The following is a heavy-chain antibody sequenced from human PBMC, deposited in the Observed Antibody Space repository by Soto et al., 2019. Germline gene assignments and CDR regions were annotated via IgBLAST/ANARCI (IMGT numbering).Heavy chain of an antibody. CDR2: ISGSGGST. V-gene: IGHV3-23*01. CDR1: GFTFSSYA. CDR3: AKTLTIAAAGTGGFNDY. Sequence: GGSLRLSCAASGFTFSSYAMSWVRQAPGKGLEWVSAISGSGGSTYYADSVKGRFTISRDNSKNTLYLQMNSLRAEDTAVYYCAKTLTIAAAGTGGFNDYWGQGTLVTVSS. D-gene: IGHD6-13*01. J-gene: IGHJ4*02.